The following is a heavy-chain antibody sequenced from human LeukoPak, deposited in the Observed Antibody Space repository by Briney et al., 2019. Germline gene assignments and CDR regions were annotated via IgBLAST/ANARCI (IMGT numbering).Heavy chain of an antibody. CDR2: IYSGGST. D-gene: IGHD3-16*01. J-gene: IGHJ6*02. V-gene: IGHV3-66*01. Sequence: PGGSLRLSCAASGFTFSSYNMNWVRQAPGKGLEWVSVIYSGGSTYYADSVKGRFTISRDNSKNTLYLQMNSLRAEDTAVYYCARDGHTLGDHSRAHMDVWGQGTTVTVSS. CDR1: GFTFSSYN. CDR3: ARDGHTLGDHSRAHMDV.